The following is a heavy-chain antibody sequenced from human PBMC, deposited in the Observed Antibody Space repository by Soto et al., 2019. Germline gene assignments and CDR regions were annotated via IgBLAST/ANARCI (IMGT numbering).Heavy chain of an antibody. J-gene: IGHJ5*02. D-gene: IGHD1-1*01. V-gene: IGHV1-46*03. CDR1: GYSFTSHY. CDR2: IYPGGVNI. Sequence: GASVKVSCKAIGYSFTSHYMHWVRQAPGQGLEWMGTIYPGGVNIGYAQKFKGRVTMTKDTSTSTVYMELNSLTSEDTAVYYCAREQSWNDLVWWCDPWGQETLVTVSS. CDR3: AREQSWNDLVWWCDP.